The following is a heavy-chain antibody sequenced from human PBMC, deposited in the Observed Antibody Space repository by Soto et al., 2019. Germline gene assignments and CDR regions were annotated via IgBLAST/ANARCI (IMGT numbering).Heavy chain of an antibody. CDR1: GFTFSSYA. V-gene: IGHV3-30-3*01. CDR2: ISYDGSNK. J-gene: IGHJ2*01. CDR3: ARPLWRDDYNCGYFDL. D-gene: IGHD4-4*01. Sequence: QVQLVESGGGVVQPGRSLRLSCAASGFTFSSYAMHWVRQAPGKGLEWVAVISYDGSNKYYADSVKGRFTISRDNSKNTLYLQMTSLRTQDTAVYYCARPLWRDDYNCGYFDLWGRGTPVTVSS.